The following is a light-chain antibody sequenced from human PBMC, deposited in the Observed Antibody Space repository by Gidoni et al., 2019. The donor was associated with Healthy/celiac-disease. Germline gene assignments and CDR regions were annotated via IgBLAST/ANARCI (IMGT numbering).Light chain of an antibody. CDR3: QQSET. Sequence: IVLTQAPGTLSLSPGERATLSCSASQSVSSSYLAWYQRKPGQAPRLLIYGASSRATGIPDRFSGSGSGTDFTLTISRLEPEDFAVYYCQQSETFGQGTKVEIK. J-gene: IGKJ1*01. CDR2: GAS. CDR1: QSVSSSY. V-gene: IGKV3-20*01.